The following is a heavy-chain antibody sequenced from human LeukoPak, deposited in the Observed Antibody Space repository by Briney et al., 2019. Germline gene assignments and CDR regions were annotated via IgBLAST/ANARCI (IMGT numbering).Heavy chain of an antibody. Sequence: GSSVKVSCKASGGTFSSYAISWVRQAPGQGLEWMGGIIPIFGTANYAQKFQGRVTITADESTSTAYMELSSLRSEDTAVYYCAREGERCSSTSCFDYWGQGTLATVSS. CDR2: IIPIFGTA. CDR3: AREGERCSSTSCFDY. V-gene: IGHV1-69*01. J-gene: IGHJ4*02. CDR1: GGTFSSYA. D-gene: IGHD2-2*01.